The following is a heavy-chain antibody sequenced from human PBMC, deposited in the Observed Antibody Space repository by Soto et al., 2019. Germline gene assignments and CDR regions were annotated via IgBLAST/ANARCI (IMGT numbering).Heavy chain of an antibody. D-gene: IGHD4-17*01. J-gene: IGHJ4*02. CDR1: GGSISSGSYY. CDR2: VYHGGTT. Sequence: SETLSLTCSVSGGSISSGSYYWGWIRQTPGRGLEWIASVYHGGTTYSNPSLKSRVTISVDTSKNQFSLKLSSVTAADTAVYYCASFRGDFLYDYWGQGTLVTVSS. V-gene: IGHV4-39*07. CDR3: ASFRGDFLYDY.